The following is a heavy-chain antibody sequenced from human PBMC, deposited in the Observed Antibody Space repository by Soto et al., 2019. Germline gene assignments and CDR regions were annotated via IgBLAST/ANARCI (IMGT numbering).Heavy chain of an antibody. Sequence: SGPTLVNPTQTLTLTCTFSGFSLSTSGVGVGWIRQPPGKALEWLALIYWNDVKRYSPSLKSRLTITKDTSKNQVVLTMTNMDPVDTATYYCAHSLGYCSGGSCYSNWFDPWGQGTLVTVSS. D-gene: IGHD2-15*01. CDR3: AHSLGYCSGGSCYSNWFDP. CDR1: GFSLSTSGVG. CDR2: IYWNDVK. V-gene: IGHV2-5*01. J-gene: IGHJ5*02.